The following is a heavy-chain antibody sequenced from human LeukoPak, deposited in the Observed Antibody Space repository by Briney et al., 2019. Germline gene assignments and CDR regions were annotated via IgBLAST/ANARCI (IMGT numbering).Heavy chain of an antibody. CDR3: AREPTSGREPTSGRPLDY. J-gene: IGHJ4*02. V-gene: IGHV4-4*07. Sequence: PSETLTLTCTVYGGSTSGYCWSWIRQPAGKGLEWIGRIYSSGINNYNPSLKGRVTMSLDTSKNHLSLNLSSVTAADTAVYYCAREPTSGREPTSGRPLDYWGQGTLVTVSS. CDR1: GGSTSGYC. D-gene: IGHD5-12*01. CDR2: IYSSGIN.